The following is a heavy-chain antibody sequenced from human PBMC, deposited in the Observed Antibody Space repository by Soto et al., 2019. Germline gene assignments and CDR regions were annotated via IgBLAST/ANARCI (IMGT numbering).Heavy chain of an antibody. D-gene: IGHD5-12*01. CDR2: ISAYNGNR. Sequence: QAQLVQSGSEVKKPGASVKVSCKASGYSFTDFGVNWVRQAPGQGLEWLGWISAYNGNRVYAQSFQGRLTVTTDTTRDTSYLELTNLRSDDTAIYYCARGHDILTVWISEFWGQETLVTVSS. CDR1: GYSFTDFG. CDR3: ARGHDILTVWISEF. V-gene: IGHV1-18*01. J-gene: IGHJ4*02.